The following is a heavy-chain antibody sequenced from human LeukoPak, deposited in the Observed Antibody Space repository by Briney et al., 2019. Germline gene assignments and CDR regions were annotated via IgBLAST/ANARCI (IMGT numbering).Heavy chain of an antibody. CDR3: ARDFGSDYGDYNGLDY. V-gene: IGHV3-30*02. CDR2: IRYDGSNK. D-gene: IGHD4-17*01. CDR1: GFTFSSYG. Sequence: GGSLRLSCAASGFTFSSYGIHWARQAPGKGLEWVAFIRYDGSNKYYADSVKGRFTISRDNSKNTLYLQMNSLRAEDTAVYYCARDFGSDYGDYNGLDYWGQGTLVTVSS. J-gene: IGHJ4*02.